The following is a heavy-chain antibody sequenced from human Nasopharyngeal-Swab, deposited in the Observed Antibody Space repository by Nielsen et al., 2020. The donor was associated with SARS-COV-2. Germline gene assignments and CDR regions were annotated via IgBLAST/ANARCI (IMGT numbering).Heavy chain of an antibody. Sequence: GESLKISCAASGFTFSSYAMHWVRQAPGKGLEWVAVISHDGSNKYYADSVKGRFTISRDNAKNTLYLQMNSLRAEDTAVYYCASVTTVAYYYYGMDVWGQGTTVTVSS. CDR3: ASVTTVAYYYYGMDV. CDR1: GFTFSSYA. CDR2: ISHDGSNK. J-gene: IGHJ6*02. D-gene: IGHD4-11*01. V-gene: IGHV3-30-3*01.